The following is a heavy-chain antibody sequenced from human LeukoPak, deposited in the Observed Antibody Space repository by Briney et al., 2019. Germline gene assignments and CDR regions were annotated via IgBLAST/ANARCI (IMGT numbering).Heavy chain of an antibody. Sequence: GGSLRLSCAAAGFTVSSNYMSWVRQPPGKGREWVSVIYSGGSTYYADSVKGRFTISRDHSKKPLYLHMNSLRDEHTAVYYCARDQQQLPLDYYYGMDVWGQGTTVTVSS. J-gene: IGHJ6*02. CDR2: IYSGGST. CDR1: GFTVSSNY. V-gene: IGHV3-66*01. D-gene: IGHD6-13*01. CDR3: ARDQQQLPLDYYYGMDV.